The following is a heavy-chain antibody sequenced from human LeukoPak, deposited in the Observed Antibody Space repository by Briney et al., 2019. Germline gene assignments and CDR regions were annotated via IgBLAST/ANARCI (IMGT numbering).Heavy chain of an antibody. CDR2: ISGGGGSST. V-gene: IGHV3-23*01. Sequence: GGSLRLSCAASGFTFNSFAMSWVRQAPGKGLEWVSNISGGGGSSTYYADSVKGRFTISRDNAKNSLYLQMNSLRAEDTALYYCARVKQHLVWLLGRDTTYYYYYYMDVWGKGTTVTVSS. CDR1: GFTFNSFA. J-gene: IGHJ6*03. CDR3: ARVKQHLVWLLGRDTTYYYYYYMDV. D-gene: IGHD6-13*01.